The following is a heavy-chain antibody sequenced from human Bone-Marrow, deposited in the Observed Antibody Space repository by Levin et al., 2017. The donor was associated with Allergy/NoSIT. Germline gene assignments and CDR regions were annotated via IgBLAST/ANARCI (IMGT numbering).Heavy chain of an antibody. CDR3: ARTRPDGYKENEY. Sequence: SSETLSLTCTVSGGSISNYYWNWIRQPPGKGLEWIGYVYYTGSTTYNPSLKSRVTISVDTSKNHFSLQLTSVTAADTAVYYCARTRPDGYKENEYWGQGTLVTVSS. V-gene: IGHV4-59*08. J-gene: IGHJ4*02. CDR1: GGSISNYY. D-gene: IGHD5-24*01. CDR2: VYYTGST.